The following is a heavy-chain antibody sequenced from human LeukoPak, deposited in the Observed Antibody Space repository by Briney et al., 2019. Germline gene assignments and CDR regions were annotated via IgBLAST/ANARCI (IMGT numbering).Heavy chain of an antibody. CDR3: ARDRIVATKGLFDY. CDR2: IYTSGST. CDR1: GGSISSGSYY. D-gene: IGHD5-12*01. Sequence: SETLSLTCTVSGGSISSGSYYWSWIRQPAGKGLEWIGRIYTSGSTNYNPSLKSRVTISVDTSKNQFSLKLSSVTAADTAVYYCARDRIVATKGLFDYWGQGTLVTVSS. V-gene: IGHV4-61*02. J-gene: IGHJ4*02.